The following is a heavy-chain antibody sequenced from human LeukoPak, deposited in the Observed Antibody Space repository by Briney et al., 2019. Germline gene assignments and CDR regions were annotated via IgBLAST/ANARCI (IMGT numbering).Heavy chain of an antibody. Sequence: GSLRLSCAASGFTFSSYSMNWVRQAPGKGLEWVAFIRYDGNNKYYADSVKGRFTISRDNSKNTLYLQMNSLRAEDTAVYYCAKDIYGGYYDSSGYTSWGQGTLVTVSS. D-gene: IGHD3-22*01. V-gene: IGHV3-30*02. CDR3: AKDIYGGYYDSSGYTS. J-gene: IGHJ5*02. CDR1: GFTFSSYS. CDR2: IRYDGNNK.